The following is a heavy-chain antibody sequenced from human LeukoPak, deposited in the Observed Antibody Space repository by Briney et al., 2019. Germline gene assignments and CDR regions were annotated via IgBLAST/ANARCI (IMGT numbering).Heavy chain of an antibody. V-gene: IGHV3-74*01. CDR1: GFTFSSYW. CDR3: ARVMYSKSYRWFDI. D-gene: IGHD1-26*01. CDR2: INSDGSST. J-gene: IGHJ5*02. Sequence: PGGSLGLSCAASGFTFSSYWMHWVRQAPGKGLVWVSRINSDGSSTSYADSVKGRFTISRDNSKNTLYLQMNSLRVEDTAIYYCARVMYSKSYRWFDIWGQGTQVTVST.